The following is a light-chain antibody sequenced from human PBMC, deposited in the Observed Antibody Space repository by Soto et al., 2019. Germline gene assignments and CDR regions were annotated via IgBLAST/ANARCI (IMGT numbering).Light chain of an antibody. CDR2: DVN. J-gene: IGLJ1*01. CDR1: SSDVGCYNY. V-gene: IGLV2-14*03. CDR3: SSCTSSNTLV. Sequence: QSVLTQPASVSGSPGQSIAISCTVTSSDVGCYNYVSWYQQHPGKAPKLVIYDVNYRPSGVSDRFSGSKSGNTASLTISGLQAEDEADYYCSSCTSSNTLVFGTGTKVSVL.